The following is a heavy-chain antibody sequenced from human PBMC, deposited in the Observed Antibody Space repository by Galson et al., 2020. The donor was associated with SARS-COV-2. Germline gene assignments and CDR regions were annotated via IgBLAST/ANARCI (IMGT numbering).Heavy chain of an antibody. CDR3: ARVWYLYTFDI. J-gene: IGHJ3*02. CDR2: IYYSGST. V-gene: IGHV4-39*07. CDR1: GGSISRSSYY. D-gene: IGHD1-20*01. Sequence: SETLSLTCTVSGGSISRSSYYWGWIRQPPGKGLEWIGSIYYSGSTYYNPSLKRRVTISVDTYKNQFSLRLTSVTAADTAVYYCARVWYLYTFDIWGQGTMVTVSS.